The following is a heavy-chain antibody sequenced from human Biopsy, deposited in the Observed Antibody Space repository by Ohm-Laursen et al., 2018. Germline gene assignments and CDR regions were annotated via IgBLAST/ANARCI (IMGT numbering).Heavy chain of an antibody. CDR3: ARVYPPPGRRLVVVVGDFDC. CDR2: VTTTSSYI. D-gene: IGHD2-15*01. J-gene: IGHJ4*02. V-gene: IGHV3-21*01. Sequence: SLRLSCAASGFASSDYSMSWVRQAPGKGLEWVSSVTTTSSYIYYAYSVKGRFTISRDNAKNSLYLQMNSLRAEDTAVYYCARVYPPPGRRLVVVVGDFDCWGQGTRVTVSS. CDR1: GFASSDYS.